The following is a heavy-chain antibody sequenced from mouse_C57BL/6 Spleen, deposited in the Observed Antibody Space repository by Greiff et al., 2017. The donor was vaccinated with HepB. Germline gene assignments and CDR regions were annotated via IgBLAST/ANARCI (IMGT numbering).Heavy chain of an antibody. D-gene: IGHD2-3*01. Sequence: EVQLQQSGPELVKPGASVKISCKASGYTFTDYYMNWVKQSHGKSLEWIGDINPNNGGTSYNQKFKGKATLTVDKSSSTAYMELRSLTSEDSAVYYCASRDDGYYAYAMDYWGQGTSVTVSS. V-gene: IGHV1-26*01. CDR1: GYTFTDYY. CDR2: INPNNGGT. J-gene: IGHJ4*01. CDR3: ASRDDGYYAYAMDY.